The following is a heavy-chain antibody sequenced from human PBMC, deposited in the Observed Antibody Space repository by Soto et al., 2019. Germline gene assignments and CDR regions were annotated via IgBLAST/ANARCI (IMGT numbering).Heavy chain of an antibody. CDR1: GFTFSSYA. D-gene: IGHD4-17*01. Sequence: PGGSLRLSCAASGFTFSSYAMSWVRQAPGKGLEWVSAISGSGGSTYYADSVKGRFTISRDNSKNTLYLQMNSLRAEDTAVYYCANYGGNPPDAFDIWGQGTMVTVSS. V-gene: IGHV3-23*01. J-gene: IGHJ3*02. CDR3: ANYGGNPPDAFDI. CDR2: ISGSGGST.